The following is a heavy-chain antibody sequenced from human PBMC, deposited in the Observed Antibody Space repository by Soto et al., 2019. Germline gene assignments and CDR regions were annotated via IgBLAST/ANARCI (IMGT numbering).Heavy chain of an antibody. CDR2: ISYDGSIE. V-gene: IGHV3-30*03. CDR1: GFTFSNYG. Sequence: QVQLVESGGGVVQPGRSLRLSCAASGFTFSNYGMHWVRQAPGKGLDWVAVISYDGSIEYYSESVKGRFTMSRDNSENTVYLHMNSLTTEDTAVYFCRRDWVWFGAHPIDNWGQGTLVTDSS. J-gene: IGHJ4*02. CDR3: RRDWVWFGAHPIDN. D-gene: IGHD3-10*01.